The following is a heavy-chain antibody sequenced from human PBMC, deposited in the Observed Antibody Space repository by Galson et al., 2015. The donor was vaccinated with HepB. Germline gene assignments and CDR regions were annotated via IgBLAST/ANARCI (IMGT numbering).Heavy chain of an antibody. Sequence: PLRLSCAVSGFTFRSYWMNWVRQAPGKGLEWVANINQDGSEKQYVDSVKGRFTISRDNAKNLLFLQMNSLRAEDTAVFYCARTGYSSNGLDYWGQGTLVTVSS. CDR3: ARTGYSSNGLDY. CDR1: GFTFRSYW. J-gene: IGHJ4*02. D-gene: IGHD2-8*01. V-gene: IGHV3-7*03. CDR2: INQDGSEK.